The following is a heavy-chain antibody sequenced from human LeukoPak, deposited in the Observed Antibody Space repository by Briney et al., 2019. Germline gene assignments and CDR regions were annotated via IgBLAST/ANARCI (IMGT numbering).Heavy chain of an antibody. J-gene: IGHJ3*02. D-gene: IGHD3-22*01. CDR3: ARDRPYYYDSSGSYDAFDI. CDR1: GGSISSYY. V-gene: IGHV4-59*01. CDR2: IYYSGST. Sequence: SETLSLTCTVSGGSISSYYWSWIRQPPGKGLEWIGYIYYSGSTNYNPSLKSRVTISVDTSKNQFSLKLSSVTAADTAVYYCARDRPYYYDSSGSYDAFDIWGQGTMVTVSS.